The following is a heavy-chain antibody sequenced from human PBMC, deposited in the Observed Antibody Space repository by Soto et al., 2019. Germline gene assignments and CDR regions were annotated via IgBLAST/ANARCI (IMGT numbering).Heavy chain of an antibody. Sequence: SVKVSCKASGGTFSSYAISWVRQAPGQGLEWMGGIIPTFGTANYAQKFQGRVTITADKSTSTAYMELSSLRSEDTAVYYCARLGPEQLARFTPYYYYGMDVWGQGATVTVSS. CDR2: IIPTFGTA. CDR3: ARLGPEQLARFTPYYYYGMDV. J-gene: IGHJ6*02. V-gene: IGHV1-69*06. D-gene: IGHD6-6*01. CDR1: GGTFSSYA.